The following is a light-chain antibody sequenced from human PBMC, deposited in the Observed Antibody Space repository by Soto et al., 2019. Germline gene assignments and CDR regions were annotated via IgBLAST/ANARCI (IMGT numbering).Light chain of an antibody. V-gene: IGLV2-23*01. Sequence: QPASVSGSPGQSITISCTGTSSDVGSYNLVSWYQQHPGKAPKRMIYEGSKRPSGVSNRFSGSKSGNTASLTISGLQAEDEDDYYGCSYAGSSRYVFGTGTKLTVL. J-gene: IGLJ1*01. CDR3: CSYAGSSRYV. CDR1: SSDVGSYNL. CDR2: EGS.